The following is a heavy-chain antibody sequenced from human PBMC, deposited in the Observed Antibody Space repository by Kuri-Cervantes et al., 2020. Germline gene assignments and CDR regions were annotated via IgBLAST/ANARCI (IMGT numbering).Heavy chain of an antibody. CDR2: IYHSGST. Sequence: LRLSCAVSGGSISSGGYSWSWIRQPPGKGLEWIGYIYHSGSTYYNPSLKSRVTISVDRSKNQFSLKLSSLRSEDTAVYYCARSTAPITDYYDSSGSGDWAFDYWGQGTLVTVSS. CDR3: ARSTAPITDYYDSSGSGDWAFDY. CDR1: GGSISSGGYS. D-gene: IGHD3-22*01. V-gene: IGHV4-30-2*02. J-gene: IGHJ4*02.